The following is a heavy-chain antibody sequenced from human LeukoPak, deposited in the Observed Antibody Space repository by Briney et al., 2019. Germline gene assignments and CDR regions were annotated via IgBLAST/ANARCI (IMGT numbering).Heavy chain of an antibody. J-gene: IGHJ4*02. CDR3: AKGGKWDVTPFDY. CDR2: INGSGGST. Sequence: GGSLRLSCAASGFTFSSYAMSWVRQAPGKGLEWVSAINGSGGSTYYADSVKGRFTISRDNSKNTLYLQVNSLRAEDTAVYYCAKGGKWDVTPFDYWGQGTLVTVSS. V-gene: IGHV3-23*01. CDR1: GFTFSSYA. D-gene: IGHD1-26*01.